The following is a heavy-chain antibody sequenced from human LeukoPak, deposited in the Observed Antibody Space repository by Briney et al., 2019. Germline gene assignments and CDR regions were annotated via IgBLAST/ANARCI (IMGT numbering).Heavy chain of an antibody. V-gene: IGHV3-23*01. Sequence: GGSLRLSCAASGFTFNNYAMRWVRQAPGKGLEWVSGISGGGDSTFYADSVKGRFTISKDTSKNTLFLHLNSLRAEDTAVYYCEITMVRGASWGQGTLVTVSS. D-gene: IGHD3-10*01. CDR2: ISGGGDST. CDR1: GFTFNNYA. CDR3: EITMVRGAS. J-gene: IGHJ4*02.